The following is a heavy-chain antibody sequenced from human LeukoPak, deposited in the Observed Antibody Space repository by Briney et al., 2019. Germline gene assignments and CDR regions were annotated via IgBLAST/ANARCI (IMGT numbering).Heavy chain of an antibody. V-gene: IGHV1-69*04. Sequence: SVKVSCKASGGTFSSYAISWVRQAPGQGLEWMGRIIPILGIANYAQKFQGRVTITADKSTSTAYMELSSLRSEDTAVYYCASLTWAIAAAGGDYGMDVWGQGTTVTVSS. D-gene: IGHD6-13*01. CDR3: ASLTWAIAAAGGDYGMDV. CDR2: IIPILGIA. CDR1: GGTFSSYA. J-gene: IGHJ6*02.